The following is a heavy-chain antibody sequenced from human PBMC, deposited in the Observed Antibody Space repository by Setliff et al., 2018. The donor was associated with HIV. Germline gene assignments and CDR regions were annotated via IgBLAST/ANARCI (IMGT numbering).Heavy chain of an antibody. CDR1: GFTFSDYY. Sequence: GGSLRLSCAASGFTFSDYYMSWIRQAPGKGLEWVSYIDTSGSTIYYADSVKGRFTISRDNAKNSLYLQMNSLRAEDTAVYYCARDISRITGTDVFDYWGQGTLVTVSS. CDR2: IDTSGSTI. V-gene: IGHV3-11*04. D-gene: IGHD1-20*01. J-gene: IGHJ4*02. CDR3: ARDISRITGTDVFDY.